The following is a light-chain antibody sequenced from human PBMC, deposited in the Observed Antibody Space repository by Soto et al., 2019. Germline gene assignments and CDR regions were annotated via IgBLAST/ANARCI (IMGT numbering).Light chain of an antibody. Sequence: IVLTQSPGTLSLSPGERATLSCMASQSVSNNYLAWYQQKPGQAPRLLIYGASNRATGIPDRFSGSGSGTDFTLTISRLEPEDFAVYYCQQYGSSGTFGPGTKADIK. V-gene: IGKV3-20*01. CDR2: GAS. CDR1: QSVSNNY. CDR3: QQYGSSGT. J-gene: IGKJ1*01.